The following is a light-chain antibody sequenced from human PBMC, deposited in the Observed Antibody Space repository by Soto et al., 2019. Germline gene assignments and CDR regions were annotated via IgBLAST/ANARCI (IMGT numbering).Light chain of an antibody. J-gene: IGKJ3*01. Sequence: DIPMTQSPPSLSASVGDRVTITCQASHDIGNSLNWYQDKPGQAPKLVIYDAYNLETGVPSTFSGSGYGTHFTFTISSLRPEDIATYYCQKSDHLPLFGPGTKVDIK. CDR3: QKSDHLPL. CDR1: HDIGNS. CDR2: DAY. V-gene: IGKV1-33*01.